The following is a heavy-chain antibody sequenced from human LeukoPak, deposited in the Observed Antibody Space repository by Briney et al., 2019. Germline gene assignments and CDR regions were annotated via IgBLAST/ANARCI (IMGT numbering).Heavy chain of an antibody. V-gene: IGHV3-23*01. CDR2: ISGSGGST. CDR1: GFTFSSYA. CDR3: ARDGSYYGPDY. J-gene: IGHJ4*02. D-gene: IGHD3-10*01. Sequence: PGGSLRLSCAASGFTFSSYAMSWVRQAPGKGLEWVSAISGSGGSTYYADSVKGRFTISRDNAKNSLYLQMNSLRAEDTAMYYCARDGSYYGPDYWGQGALVTVSS.